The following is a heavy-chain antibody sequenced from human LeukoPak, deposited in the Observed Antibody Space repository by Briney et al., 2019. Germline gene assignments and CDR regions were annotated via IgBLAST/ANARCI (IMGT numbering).Heavy chain of an antibody. CDR2: LSGSGGST. D-gene: IGHD2-15*01. CDR3: ARDSSGGSCYDY. J-gene: IGHJ4*02. CDR1: GFIFNKHA. V-gene: IGHV3-23*01. Sequence: GGSLRLSCAASGFIFNKHAMSWVRQAPGKGLEWVSGLSGSGGSTDYADSVKGRFTVSRDNSKNTLFLQMNSLRAEDTAVYYCARDSSGGSCYDYWGQGTLVTVSS.